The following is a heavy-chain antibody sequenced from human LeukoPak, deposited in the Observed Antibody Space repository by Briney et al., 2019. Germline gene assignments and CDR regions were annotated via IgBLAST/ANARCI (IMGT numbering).Heavy chain of an antibody. Sequence: PGGPLRLSCAASGFIFSTYSMNWVRQAPGKGLEWVSFISNIGNHIYYADSMKGRFTISRGNAKNSLYLQMNSLRAEDTAVYYCARSLYIRDAFDIWGQGTMVTVSS. V-gene: IGHV3-21*01. CDR3: ARSLYIRDAFDI. CDR2: ISNIGNHI. J-gene: IGHJ3*02. D-gene: IGHD3-10*02. CDR1: GFIFSTYS.